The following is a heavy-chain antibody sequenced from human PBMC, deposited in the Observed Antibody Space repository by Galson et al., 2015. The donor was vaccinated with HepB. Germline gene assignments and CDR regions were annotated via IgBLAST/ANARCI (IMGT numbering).Heavy chain of an antibody. CDR2: INDNGSRT. D-gene: IGHD5-18*01. CDR3: TKDVGYGTSLSDY. J-gene: IGHJ4*02. Sequence: SLRLSCAASGSNLRNYGMSWVRQAPGKGLEWVSTINDNGSRTHYADSVKGRFTISRDNSRNTLFLQLNSLRAEDTAVYYCTKDVGYGTSLSDYWGQGTLVTVSS. V-gene: IGHV3-23*01. CDR1: GSNLRNYG.